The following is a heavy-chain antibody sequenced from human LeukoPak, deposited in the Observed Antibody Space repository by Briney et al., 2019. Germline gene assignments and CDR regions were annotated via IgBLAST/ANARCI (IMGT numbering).Heavy chain of an antibody. CDR3: ARGGTYSYPGYYFDY. D-gene: IGHD5-18*01. J-gene: IGHJ4*02. CDR1: GFTFSSYA. CDR2: ISYDGSNK. Sequence: GRSLRLSCAASGFTFSSYAMHWVCQAPGKGLEWVAVISYDGSNKYYADSVKGRFTISRDNSKNTLYLQMNSLRAEDTAVYYCARGGTYSYPGYYFDYWGQGTLVTVSS. V-gene: IGHV3-30-3*01.